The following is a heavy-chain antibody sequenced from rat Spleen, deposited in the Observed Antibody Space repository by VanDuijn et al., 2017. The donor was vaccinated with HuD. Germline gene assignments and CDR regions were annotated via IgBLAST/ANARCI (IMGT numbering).Heavy chain of an antibody. Sequence: QVQLKESGPGLVQPSQTLSLTCTVSGFSLTSYNVHWVRQPTGKGLEWMGIIWTGGSTDYNSALKSRLSISRDTSKSQVFLKRNSLQTEDIATYYCAREGAYYGYNPYYFDYWGQVVMVTVSS. CDR2: IWTGGST. CDR3: AREGAYYGYNPYYFDY. J-gene: IGHJ2*01. D-gene: IGHD1-9*01. CDR1: GFSLTSYN. V-gene: IGHV2-30*01.